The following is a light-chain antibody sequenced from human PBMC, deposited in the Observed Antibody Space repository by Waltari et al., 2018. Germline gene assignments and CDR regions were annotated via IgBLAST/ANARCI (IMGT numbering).Light chain of an antibody. J-gene: IGLJ2*01. CDR1: LSNIGHNY. CDR2: DND. V-gene: IGLV1-51*01. Sequence: QSVLTQPPSVSAAPGQKVTISCSGNLSNIGHNYVSWYQQFPGTSPKVLIYDNDKRPSGIPDRFSGSKSGTSATLAFTGLQTGDEADYYCAAWDSSLSAAVFGGGTKLTVL. CDR3: AAWDSSLSAAV.